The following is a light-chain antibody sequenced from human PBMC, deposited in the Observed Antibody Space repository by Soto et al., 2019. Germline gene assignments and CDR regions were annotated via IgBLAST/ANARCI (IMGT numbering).Light chain of an antibody. J-gene: IGKJ4*01. CDR2: AAS. CDR3: QQPNGLT. V-gene: IGKV1-9*01. CDR1: QGISSY. Sequence: DIQLTQCPSFLSASVGDRVTITCRASQGISSYLAWYQQKPGKAPKLLIYAASTLQSGVPSRFSGSGSGTEFTLTISSLQPEDFATYYCQQPNGLTFGGGTKVEIK.